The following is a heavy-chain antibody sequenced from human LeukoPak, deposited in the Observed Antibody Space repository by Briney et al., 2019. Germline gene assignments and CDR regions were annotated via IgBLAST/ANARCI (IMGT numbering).Heavy chain of an antibody. V-gene: IGHV4-39*07. CDR3: ARLPTYLQYSSSWDVDY. CDR1: GGSISSSYYY. CDR2: IYYSGST. Sequence: SETLSLTCTVSGGSISSSYYYWGWIRQPPGKGLEWIGSIYYSGSTYYNPSLKSRVTISVDTSKNQFSLKLSSVTAADTAVYYCARLPTYLQYSSSWDVDYWGQGTLVTVSS. D-gene: IGHD6-6*01. J-gene: IGHJ4*02.